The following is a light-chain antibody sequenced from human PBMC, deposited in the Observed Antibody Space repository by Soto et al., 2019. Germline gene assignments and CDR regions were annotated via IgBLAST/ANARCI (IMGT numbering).Light chain of an antibody. Sequence: DIQMTQSPSSLSASVGDRVTITCRASQSISSYLNWYQQKPGKAPKLLIYAASSLQSGVPSRFSGSRSGTDFTLTISSVPPEDFATYYCQKSYSTPSTFGQGTKLEIK. CDR3: QKSYSTPST. CDR2: AAS. V-gene: IGKV1-39*01. J-gene: IGKJ2*02. CDR1: QSISSY.